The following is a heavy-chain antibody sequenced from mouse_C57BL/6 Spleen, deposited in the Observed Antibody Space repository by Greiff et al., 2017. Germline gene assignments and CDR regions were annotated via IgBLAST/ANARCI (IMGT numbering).Heavy chain of an antibody. CDR1: GYTFTSSG. D-gene: IGHD2-3*01. CDR3: ARSDGYYVAMDY. V-gene: IGHV1-81*01. CDR2: IYPRSGNT. Sequence: QVQLQQSGAELARPGASVKLSCKASGYTFTSSGISWVKQRTGQGLEWIGEIYPRSGNTYYNEKFKGKATLTADKSSRTAYMELRSLTSEDSAVYFCARSDGYYVAMDYWGQGTSVTVSS. J-gene: IGHJ4*01.